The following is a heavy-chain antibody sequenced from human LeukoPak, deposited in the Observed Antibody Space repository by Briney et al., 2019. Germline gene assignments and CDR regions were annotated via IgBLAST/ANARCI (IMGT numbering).Heavy chain of an antibody. Sequence: GRSLRLSCAASGFTFSSYGMHWVRQAPGKGLEWVAVISYDGSNKYYADSVKGRFTISRDNSKNTLYLQMHSLRAEDTAEYYCAKDTTKNEYLFDYWGQGTLVTVSS. D-gene: IGHD1-1*01. CDR1: GFTFSSYG. V-gene: IGHV3-30*18. J-gene: IGHJ4*02. CDR2: ISYDGSNK. CDR3: AKDTTKNEYLFDY.